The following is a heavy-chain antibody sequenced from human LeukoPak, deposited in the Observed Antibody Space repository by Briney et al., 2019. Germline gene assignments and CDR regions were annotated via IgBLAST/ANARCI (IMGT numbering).Heavy chain of an antibody. J-gene: IGHJ1*01. CDR1: GYTFTGYY. V-gene: IGHV1-2*02. CDR3: ARGDDILTGYYQYFQH. D-gene: IGHD3-9*01. CDR2: INPNSGGT. Sequence: ASVKVSCKASGYTFTGYYMHWVRQAPGQGLEWMGWINPNSGGTNSAQKFQGRVTMTRDTSINTAYMELSRLRSDDKAVSYCARGDDILTGYYQYFQHWGQGTLVTVSS.